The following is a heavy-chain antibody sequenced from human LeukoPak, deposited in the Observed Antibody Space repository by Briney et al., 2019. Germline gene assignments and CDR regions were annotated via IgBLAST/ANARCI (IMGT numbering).Heavy chain of an antibody. D-gene: IGHD2-2*01. Sequence: GGSLRLSCAASGFTFSSYAMSWVRQAPGKGLEWVSAISGSGGSTYYADSVKGRFTISRDNSKNTLYLQMNSLRAEDTAVYYCAKGYCSSTSCSTYYRNSDYWGQGTLVTVSS. J-gene: IGHJ4*02. CDR1: GFTFSSYA. V-gene: IGHV3-23*01. CDR3: AKGYCSSTSCSTYYRNSDY. CDR2: ISGSGGST.